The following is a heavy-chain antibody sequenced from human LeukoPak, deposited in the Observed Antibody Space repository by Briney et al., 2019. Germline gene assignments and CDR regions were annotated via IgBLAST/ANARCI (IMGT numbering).Heavy chain of an antibody. CDR3: TRDIGRLRGDAFDF. CDR2: ISGNGRST. V-gene: IGHV3-64*01. J-gene: IGHJ3*01. D-gene: IGHD2-15*01. CDR1: GFTFSSYG. Sequence: GGSLRLSCSASGFTFSSYGIHWVRQAPGKGLEYVSGISGNGRSTFYGSSVKGRFTVSRDNSKDTLYLQMGSLRVEDMAVYYCTRDIGRLRGDAFDFWGQGTMVTVSS.